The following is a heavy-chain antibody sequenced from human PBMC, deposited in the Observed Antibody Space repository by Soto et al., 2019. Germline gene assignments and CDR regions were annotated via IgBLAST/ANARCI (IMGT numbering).Heavy chain of an antibody. Sequence: EEQLVESGGGLVKPGGSLRLSCVASGFSLSSYTMSWVRQAPGKGLEWVSSIGISIGYIYYAESVTGRFTISRDNAQNSLFLEMNSLRAEDTALYFCGRNVLAVTEDAVDVWGQGTMVTFSS. V-gene: IGHV3-21*01. CDR2: IGISIGYI. J-gene: IGHJ3*01. CDR3: GRNVLAVTEDAVDV. D-gene: IGHD2-8*02. CDR1: GFSLSSYT.